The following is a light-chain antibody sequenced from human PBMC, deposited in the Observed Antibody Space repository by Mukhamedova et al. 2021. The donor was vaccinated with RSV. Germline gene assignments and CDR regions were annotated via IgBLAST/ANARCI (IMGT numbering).Light chain of an antibody. CDR3: CSYAAGGTWI. CDR2: EGT. J-gene: IGLJ1*01. V-gene: IGLV2-23*01. Sequence: PDKAPQLIIYEGTKRPSGVSSRLSGSKSGNTASLTISGLQADDEADYFCCSYAAGGTWIFGTGTKVNVL.